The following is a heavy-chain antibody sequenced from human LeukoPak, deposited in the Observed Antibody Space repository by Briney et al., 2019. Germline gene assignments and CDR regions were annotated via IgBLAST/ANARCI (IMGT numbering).Heavy chain of an antibody. Sequence: PGGSLRLSCAASGFTVSSNYMSWVRQAPGKGLEWVSGISGSDGSTYHADSVKGRFTISRDNSKNTLYLQMNSLRGEDTAVYSCAKNIGGLDYWGQGTLVTVSS. D-gene: IGHD3-10*01. CDR2: ISGSDGST. V-gene: IGHV3-23*01. J-gene: IGHJ4*02. CDR3: AKNIGGLDY. CDR1: GFTVSSNY.